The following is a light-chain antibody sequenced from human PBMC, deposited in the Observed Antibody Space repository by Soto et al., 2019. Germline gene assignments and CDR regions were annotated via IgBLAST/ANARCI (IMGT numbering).Light chain of an antibody. Sequence: QSALTQPASVSGSPGQSITISCTGTSSDVGGYNFVSWYQQHPGKAPKLMIFEVSNRPSGVSNRFSGSKSGNTASLTISGLQAEEEADYYCSSYTSSGTSVFGTGTKLTVL. CDR2: EVS. J-gene: IGLJ1*01. CDR3: SSYTSSGTSV. V-gene: IGLV2-14*01. CDR1: SSDVGGYNF.